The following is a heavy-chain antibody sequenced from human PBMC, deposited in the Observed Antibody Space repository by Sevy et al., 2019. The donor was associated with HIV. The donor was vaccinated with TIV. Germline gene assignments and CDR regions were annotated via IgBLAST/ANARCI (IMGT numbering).Heavy chain of an antibody. J-gene: IGHJ4*02. Sequence: GGSLRLSCVASGFTFSQYSMNWVRQAPGKGLEWVSNIGSVGPTIYYADSVKGRFTISRDNAKNSLYLQMTSLRDEDTAVYYCARPGSGWFEFDSWDQGTLVTVSS. CDR3: ARPGSGWFEFDS. CDR1: GFTFSQYS. V-gene: IGHV3-48*02. CDR2: IGSVGPTI. D-gene: IGHD6-19*01.